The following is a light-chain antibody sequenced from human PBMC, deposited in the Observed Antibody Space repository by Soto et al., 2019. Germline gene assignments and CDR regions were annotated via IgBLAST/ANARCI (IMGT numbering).Light chain of an antibody. CDR3: LQRSDWPPIT. CDR1: QSVRTY. CDR2: DAS. J-gene: IGKJ5*01. Sequence: EIVLTQSPATLSLSPGERATLSCRASQSVRTYLSWYQQKPGQAPRLLIYDASNRATGIPARFSGSGSGTDFTLTISSLEPEDFAVYYCLQRSDWPPITFGQGTRLEIK. V-gene: IGKV3-11*01.